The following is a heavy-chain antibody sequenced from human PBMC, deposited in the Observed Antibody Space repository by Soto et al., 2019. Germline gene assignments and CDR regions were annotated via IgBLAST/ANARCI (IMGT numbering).Heavy chain of an antibody. V-gene: IGHV4-38-2*02. D-gene: IGHD2-15*01. Sequence: AETLSLTCTVSGYFITTGYQWGWIRQPPGKGLEWIGNVYHTGSTYYNPSLKSRVSISVDTSQNQFSLRLSSVTATDTAVYFCARLTGAANCSGSGCNTNDIWGQGTLVTVSS. CDR3: ARLTGAANCSGSGCNTNDI. CDR1: GYFITTGYQ. CDR2: VYHTGST. J-gene: IGHJ4*02.